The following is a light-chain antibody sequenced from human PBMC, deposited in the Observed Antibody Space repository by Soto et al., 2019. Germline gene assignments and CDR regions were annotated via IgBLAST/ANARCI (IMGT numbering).Light chain of an antibody. Sequence: EIVMTQSPATLSVSPGERATLSCRASQSVSSNLAWYQQKPGQAPRLLIYAASTRATGIPARFSGSGSGTTFSLTISSLEPEDSEVYFCQKSGSFTWTFGQGTKV. V-gene: IGKV3-15*01. CDR1: QSVSSN. CDR3: QKSGSFTWT. J-gene: IGKJ1*01. CDR2: AAS.